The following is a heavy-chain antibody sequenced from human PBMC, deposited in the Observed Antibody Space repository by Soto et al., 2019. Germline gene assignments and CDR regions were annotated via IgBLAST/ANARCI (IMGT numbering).Heavy chain of an antibody. CDR1: GFTFSNYA. CDR2: IRAGAITT. CDR3: AKGPYYGSAIVCDS. D-gene: IGHD3-10*01. J-gene: IGHJ4*02. V-gene: IGHV3-23*01. Sequence: EVQVLESGGGLVQPGGSLRLSCVVSGFTFSNYAMSWVRQAPGKGLEWVSGIRAGAITTFYADSVKGRFTISRDDSKNTVYLQMNSLRAEDTAVYYCAKGPYYGSAIVCDSWGQGTLVTVSS.